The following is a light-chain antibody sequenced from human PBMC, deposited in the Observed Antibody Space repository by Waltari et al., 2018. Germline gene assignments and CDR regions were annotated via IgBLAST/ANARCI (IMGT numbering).Light chain of an antibody. Sequence: ELVLTQSPATLSVSPGDRATLSCRASQSVSSNLAWYQQKPGQAPRLLINGASTRATGIPARFSGSGSGTEFTLTISSLQSEDFAVYYCQQYNNWPPLTFGGGTKVEIK. J-gene: IGKJ4*01. CDR3: QQYNNWPPLT. CDR1: QSVSSN. CDR2: GAS. V-gene: IGKV3-15*01.